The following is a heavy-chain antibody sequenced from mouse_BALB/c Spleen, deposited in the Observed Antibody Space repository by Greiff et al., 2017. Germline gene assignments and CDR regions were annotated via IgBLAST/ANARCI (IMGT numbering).Heavy chain of an antibody. J-gene: IGHJ4*01. V-gene: IGHV5-17*02. CDR2: ISSGSSTI. CDR3: ARGDGYDPYYAMDY. D-gene: IGHD2-2*01. CDR1: GFTFSSFG. Sequence: EVQGVESGGGLVQPGGSRKLSCAASGFTFSSFGMHWVRQAPEKGLEWVAYISSGSSTIYYADTVKGRFTISRDNPKNTLFLQMTSLRSEDTAMYYCARGDGYDPYYAMDYWGQGTSVTVSS.